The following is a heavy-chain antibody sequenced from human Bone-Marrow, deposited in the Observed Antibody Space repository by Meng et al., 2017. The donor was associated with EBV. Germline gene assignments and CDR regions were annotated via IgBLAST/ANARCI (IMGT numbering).Heavy chain of an antibody. D-gene: IGHD6-13*01. Sequence: QVQRGKSGVEVKKPGASVKVSCKTSGYTFTSYAISWVRQAPGQGLEWMGWISADKGNRNYAQKFQDRVTLTTDTSTRTAYMELRSLRSDDTAVYFCARDLGYTSSCHDYWGQGTLVTVSS. CDR3: ARDLGYTSSCHDY. V-gene: IGHV1-18*01. CDR1: GYTFTSYA. CDR2: ISADKGNR. J-gene: IGHJ4*02.